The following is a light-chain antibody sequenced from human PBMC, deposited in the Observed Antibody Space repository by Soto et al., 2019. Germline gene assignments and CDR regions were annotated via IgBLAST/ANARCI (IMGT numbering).Light chain of an antibody. CDR1: QSVTNW. Sequence: DIQMTQSPSTLSASVGDIVTITCRASQSVTNWLAWSQQKPGKAPNLLIYDASRLQSGIPSRFSGSGSGTELPLTISSLQPDDFATYYCQKYTTYPYTFGEGTQVEIK. V-gene: IGKV1-5*01. CDR3: QKYTTYPYT. CDR2: DAS. J-gene: IGKJ2*01.